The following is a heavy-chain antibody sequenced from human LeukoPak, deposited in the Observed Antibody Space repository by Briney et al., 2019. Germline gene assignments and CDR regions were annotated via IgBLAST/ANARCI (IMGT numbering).Heavy chain of an antibody. J-gene: IGHJ6*03. CDR1: GYTFTSYG. CDR2: IKPNTGDT. CDR3: ARAGTESKWGLPRADYYYMDV. D-gene: IGHD7-27*01. Sequence: ASVKVSFKASGYTFTSYGISWVRQAPGQGLEWMGWIKPNTGDTNSAQKFQGRVTLTRDTSISTAYMELSNLRSDDTAVYYCARAGTESKWGLPRADYYYMDVWAKGTTVTVSS. V-gene: IGHV1-2*02.